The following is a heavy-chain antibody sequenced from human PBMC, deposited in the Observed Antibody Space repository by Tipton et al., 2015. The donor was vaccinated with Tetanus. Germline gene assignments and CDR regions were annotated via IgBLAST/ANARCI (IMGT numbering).Heavy chain of an antibody. J-gene: IGHJ3*01. CDR3: AREDVYYHDGSGFYAFDV. CDR2: IYVTGAT. Sequence: TLSLTCSASGGSISNYYWNWIRQPAGKGLEWIGRIYVTGATNHSPALQSRVTMSIDRAKNQLSLTLTSVTAADAAMYYCAREDVYYHDGSGFYAFDVWGRGTMVAVSS. CDR1: GGSISNYY. D-gene: IGHD3-22*01. V-gene: IGHV4-4*07.